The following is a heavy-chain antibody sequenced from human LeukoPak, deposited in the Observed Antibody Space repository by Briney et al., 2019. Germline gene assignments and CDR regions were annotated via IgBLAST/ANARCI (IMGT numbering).Heavy chain of an antibody. V-gene: IGHV3-30*04. CDR1: GFTFSSYA. CDR2: ISYDGSNK. CDR3: ARDLGRDYYYCGMDV. Sequence: GGSLRLSCAASGFTFSSYAMHWVRQAPGKGLEWVAVISYDGSNKYYADSVKGRFTISRDNSKNTLYLQMNSLRAEDTAVYYCARDLGRDYYYCGMDVWGQGTTVTVSS. J-gene: IGHJ6*02. D-gene: IGHD3-10*01.